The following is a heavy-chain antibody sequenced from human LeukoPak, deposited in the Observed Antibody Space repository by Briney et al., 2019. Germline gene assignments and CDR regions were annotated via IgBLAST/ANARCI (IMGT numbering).Heavy chain of an antibody. CDR2: ISAYNGNT. D-gene: IGHD1-26*01. CDR1: GYTFTSYG. V-gene: IGHV1-18*01. J-gene: IGHJ3*02. Sequence: ASVKVSCTASGYTFTSYGISWVRQAPGPGLEWVGWISAYNGNTNYAQKLQGRVTMTTDTSTSTAYMELRSLRSDDTAVYYCARQYRYSGSYYGYDAFDICGQGTMVTVSS. CDR3: ARQYRYSGSYYGYDAFDI.